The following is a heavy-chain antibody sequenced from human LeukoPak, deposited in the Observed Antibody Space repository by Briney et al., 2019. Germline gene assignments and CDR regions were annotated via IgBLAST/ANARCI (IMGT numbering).Heavy chain of an antibody. Sequence: GGALRLSCAASGFTFGAYYMSWIRQAPGKGLEWVSYISGSGSYTSYADSVKGRFTISRDNAKNSLYLQMNSLRAEDTAVYYCARRESSSWYFVDYWGQGTLVTVSS. D-gene: IGHD6-13*01. J-gene: IGHJ4*02. CDR1: GFTFGAYY. CDR3: ARRESSSWYFVDY. CDR2: ISGSGSYT. V-gene: IGHV3-11*03.